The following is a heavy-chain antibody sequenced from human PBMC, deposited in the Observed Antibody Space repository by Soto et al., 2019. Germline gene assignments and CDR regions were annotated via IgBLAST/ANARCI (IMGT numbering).Heavy chain of an antibody. Sequence: DVQLLESGGGLVQPEGSLRLSCAASGFTFSSYAMGWVRQGPGKGLEWVAVVSIGGSTHYADSVRGRFTISRDNPKNTLSLKMNSLTAEDTAVYFCAKRRGAGGHFDYWGQGALVTVSS. D-gene: IGHD2-15*01. V-gene: IGHV3-23*01. CDR1: GFTFSSYA. J-gene: IGHJ4*02. CDR2: VSIGGST. CDR3: AKRRGAGGHFDY.